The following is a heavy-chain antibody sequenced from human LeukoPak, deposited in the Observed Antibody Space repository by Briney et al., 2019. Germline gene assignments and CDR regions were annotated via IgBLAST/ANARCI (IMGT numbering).Heavy chain of an antibody. V-gene: IGHV3-23*01. CDR3: AKEMNYYDSSGYYLEWFDP. CDR1: GFTFSNYA. D-gene: IGHD3-22*01. J-gene: IGHJ5*02. Sequence: GGSLRLSCAASGFTFSNYAVSWVRQAPGKGLEWVSAISGSGGSTYYADSVRGRFTISRDNSKNTLYLQMNSLRAEDTAVYYCAKEMNYYDSSGYYLEWFDPWGQGTLVTVSS. CDR2: ISGSGGST.